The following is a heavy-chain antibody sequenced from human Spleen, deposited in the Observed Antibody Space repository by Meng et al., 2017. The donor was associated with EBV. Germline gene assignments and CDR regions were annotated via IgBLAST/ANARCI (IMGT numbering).Heavy chain of an antibody. CDR2: ISYDGSNK. D-gene: IGHD4-17*01. J-gene: IGHJ4*02. V-gene: IGHV3-30*04. Sequence: QVQLVEAGGGVVQPGRSLRLSCTASGFTFSNFAMYWVRQAPGQGLECVSIISYDGSNKYYADSVKGRFSISRDNSKDTLYVQMNSLRLEDTAVYYCARGYGDYAPEHWGQGTLVTVSS. CDR1: GFTFSNFA. CDR3: ARGYGDYAPEH.